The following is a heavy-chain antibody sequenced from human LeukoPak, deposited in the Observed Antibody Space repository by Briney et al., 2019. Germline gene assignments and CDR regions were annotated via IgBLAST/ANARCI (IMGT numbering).Heavy chain of an antibody. CDR2: IIPIFGTA. Sequence: ASVKVSCKASGGTFSSYAISWVRQAPGQGLEWMGGIIPIFGTANYAQKFQGRVTITADESTSTAYMELSSLRSEDTAVYYCVRAGYDFWSGTYYYYMDVWGKGTTVTVSS. J-gene: IGHJ6*03. V-gene: IGHV1-69*13. CDR3: VRAGYDFWSGTYYYYMDV. CDR1: GGTFSSYA. D-gene: IGHD3-3*01.